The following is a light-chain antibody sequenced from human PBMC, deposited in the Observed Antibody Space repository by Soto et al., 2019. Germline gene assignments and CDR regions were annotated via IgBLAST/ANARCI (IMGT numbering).Light chain of an antibody. V-gene: IGLV2-14*01. CDR1: SSDVGGYDY. J-gene: IGLJ3*02. Sequence: QAVVTQPASVSGSPGQSITISCTGTSSDVGGYDYVSWYQQEPGRAPKLMIYAVSNRPPGVSARFSGSKSGNTASLTISGLQAEDEAHYYCSSYTTNSAPWVFGGGTKLTVL. CDR3: SSYTTNSAPWV. CDR2: AVS.